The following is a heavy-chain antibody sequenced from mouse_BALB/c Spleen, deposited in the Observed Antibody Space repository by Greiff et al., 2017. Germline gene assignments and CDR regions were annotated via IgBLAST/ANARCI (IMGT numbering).Heavy chain of an antibody. D-gene: IGHD2-1*01. Sequence: EVKLVESGGGLVQPKGSLKLSCAASGFTFNTYAMNWVRQAPGKGLEWVARIRSKSNNYATYYADSVKDRFTISRDDSQSMLYLQMNNLKTEDTAMYYCVRHGNFDYWGQGTTLTVSS. J-gene: IGHJ2*01. CDR2: IRSKSNNYAT. V-gene: IGHV10-1*02. CDR3: VRHGNFDY. CDR1: GFTFNTYA.